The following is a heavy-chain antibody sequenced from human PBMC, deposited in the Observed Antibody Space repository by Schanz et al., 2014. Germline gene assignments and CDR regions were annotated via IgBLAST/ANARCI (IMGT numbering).Heavy chain of an antibody. Sequence: EVQLLESGGGFVQPGGSLRLSCVASGVTVNNYAMNWVRQAPGRGLEWVSGITRQGTTYYADFVKGRFSISRDLSSNTLYLQMNSLRADDSAIYYCAKDHPSSGWPAFDVWGQGTQVTVSS. CDR3: AKDHPSSGWPAFDV. CDR2: ITRQGTT. J-gene: IGHJ4*02. CDR1: GVTVNNYA. D-gene: IGHD6-19*01. V-gene: IGHV3-23*01.